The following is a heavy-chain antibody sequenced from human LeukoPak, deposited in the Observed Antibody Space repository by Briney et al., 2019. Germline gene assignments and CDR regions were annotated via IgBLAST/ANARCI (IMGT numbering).Heavy chain of an antibody. D-gene: IGHD2-2*01. CDR1: GASITSSSFY. CDR2: IDYTGSA. J-gene: IGHJ4*02. CDR3: ARHRYCNSSSWYAFDY. V-gene: IGHV4-39*01. Sequence: PSETLLITCSVSGASITSSSFYWGWVRQPPGKVLEWIGSIDYTGSADYNPSLKSRVTISVDTSKNQFSLKLTSVAAADAAVYYCARHRYCNSSSWYAFDYWGRGTL.